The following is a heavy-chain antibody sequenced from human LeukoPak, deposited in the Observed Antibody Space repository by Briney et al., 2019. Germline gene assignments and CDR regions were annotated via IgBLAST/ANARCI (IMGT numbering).Heavy chain of an antibody. V-gene: IGHV4-59*08. Sequence: SETLSLTRTVSGGSIRSYYWSWIRQPPGKGLEWIGYVYYSESANYNPSLKSRITISVDTSKNHFSLNLNSVTAADTAVYYCARVGGYPLSAFDIWGQGTMVTVSS. CDR3: ARVGGYPLSAFDI. CDR2: VYYSESA. J-gene: IGHJ3*02. CDR1: GGSIRSYY. D-gene: IGHD3-22*01.